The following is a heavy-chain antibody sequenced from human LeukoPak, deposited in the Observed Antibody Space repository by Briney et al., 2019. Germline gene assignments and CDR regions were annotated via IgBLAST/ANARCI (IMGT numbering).Heavy chain of an antibody. D-gene: IGHD3-22*01. V-gene: IGHV4-59*01. CDR1: GGSISSYY. J-gene: IGHJ4*02. Sequence: SETLSLTCTVSGGSISSYYWSWIRQPPGKGLEWIGYIYYSGSTNYNPSLKSRVTISVDTSKNQFSLKLSSVTAADTAVYYCARLSLDSSGYKYHFDYWGQGTLVTVSS. CDR2: IYYSGST. CDR3: ARLSLDSSGYKYHFDY.